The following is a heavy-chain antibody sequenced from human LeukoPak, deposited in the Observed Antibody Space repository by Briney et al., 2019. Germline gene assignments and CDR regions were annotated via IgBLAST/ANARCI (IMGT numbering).Heavy chain of an antibody. CDR2: IYYSGST. V-gene: IGHV4-39*07. D-gene: IGHD3-16*02. CDR1: GGSISSSSYY. CDR3: ARGDYVWGSYPPFDY. J-gene: IGHJ4*02. Sequence: PSETLSLTCTVSGGSISSSSYYWGWIRQPPGKGLEWIGSIYYSGSTYYNPSLKSRVTISVDTSKNQFSLKLSSVTAADTAVYYCARGDYVWGSYPPFDYWGQGTLVTVSS.